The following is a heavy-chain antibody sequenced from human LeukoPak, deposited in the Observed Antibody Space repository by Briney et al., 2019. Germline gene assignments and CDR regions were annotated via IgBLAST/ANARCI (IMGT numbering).Heavy chain of an antibody. D-gene: IGHD7-27*01. V-gene: IGHV3-21*01. Sequence: GGSLRLSCAASGFTFSSYSMIWVRQAPGKGLEWVSSISSSGTTIYYADSVKGRFTIFRDNAKNSLYLQMNSLTVEDTAVYYCAGDWGPGYFYYWGQGTLVTVSS. CDR1: GFTFSSYS. J-gene: IGHJ4*02. CDR3: AGDWGPGYFYY. CDR2: ISSSGTTI.